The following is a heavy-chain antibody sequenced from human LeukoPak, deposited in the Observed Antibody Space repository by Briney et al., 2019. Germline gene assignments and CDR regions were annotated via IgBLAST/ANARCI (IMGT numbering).Heavy chain of an antibody. V-gene: IGHV3-23*01. J-gene: IGHJ4*02. CDR3: AKIGYSSRPAFDY. D-gene: IGHD6-13*01. CDR2: ISGSGGRI. Sequence: AGGSLRLSCAASGFTFSSYVMNWVRQAQGKGLEWVSGISGSGGRIYYADSVKGRFTISRDNSKNTLYLQMNSLRAEDTAVYYCAKIGYSSRPAFDYWGQGTLVTVSS. CDR1: GFTFSSYV.